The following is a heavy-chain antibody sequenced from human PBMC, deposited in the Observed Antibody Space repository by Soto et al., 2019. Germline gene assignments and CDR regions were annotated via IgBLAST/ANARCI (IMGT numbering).Heavy chain of an antibody. V-gene: IGHV4-31*03. CDR2: IRYDGRT. Sequence: QVQLQESGPGLVKPSQTLSLTCTVSGGSVSRGGYYWSWIRHYPGKGLEWIGYIRYDGRTYYDLSLKSRITMSVDTSKNEFALNLSSVTAADTAVDHCARNSHLGDLSLGYWGQGILVSVSS. D-gene: IGHD3-16*02. CDR1: GGSVSRGGYY. J-gene: IGHJ4*02. CDR3: ARNSHLGDLSLGY.